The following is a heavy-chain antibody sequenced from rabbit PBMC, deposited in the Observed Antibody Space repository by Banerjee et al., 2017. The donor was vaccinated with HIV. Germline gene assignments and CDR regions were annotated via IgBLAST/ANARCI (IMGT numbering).Heavy chain of an antibody. CDR1: GFSFSSSYY. V-gene: IGHV1S40*01. CDR3: ARDYGYAGYAGFGFDNL. J-gene: IGHJ4*01. CDR2: IYTGSSGRT. Sequence: QSLEESGGDLVKPGASLTLTCTASGFSFSSSYYMCWVRQAPGKGLEWIACIYTGSSGRTYYASWAKGRFTISKTSSTTVTLQMTSLTAADTATYFCARDYGYAGYAGFGFDNLWGQGTLVTVS. D-gene: IGHD6-1*01.